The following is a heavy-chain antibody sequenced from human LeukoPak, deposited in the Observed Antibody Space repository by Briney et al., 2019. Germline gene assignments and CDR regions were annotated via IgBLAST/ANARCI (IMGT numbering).Heavy chain of an antibody. CDR2: ISYDGGNK. V-gene: IGHV3-30-3*01. CDR3: ARDAYDKNGYYRIFDS. J-gene: IGHJ4*02. D-gene: IGHD3-22*01. Sequence: GGSLRLSCAASRFIFSTCAMHWVRQAPGKGLEWVAVISYDGGNKYFADSVKGRFTISRDNSKNTLYLQMNSLRADDTAVYYCARDAYDKNGYYRIFDSWGQGTLVTVSS. CDR1: RFIFSTCA.